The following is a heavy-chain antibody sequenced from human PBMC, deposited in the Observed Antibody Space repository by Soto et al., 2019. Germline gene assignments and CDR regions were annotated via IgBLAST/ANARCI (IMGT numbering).Heavy chain of an antibody. CDR3: ARGKEVTAVLSYYDKMDV. J-gene: IGHJ6*02. D-gene: IGHD2-21*02. CDR2: INHSGST. CDR1: GGSFSGYF. Sequence: KASETLSLTCAVYGGSFSGYFWNWIRQPPGKGLEWIGEINHSGSTNYSPSLKSRVTISLDTSKKQFSLKLSSVTAADTAVYYCARGKEVTAVLSYYDKMDVWGQGTTVTVSS. V-gene: IGHV4-34*01.